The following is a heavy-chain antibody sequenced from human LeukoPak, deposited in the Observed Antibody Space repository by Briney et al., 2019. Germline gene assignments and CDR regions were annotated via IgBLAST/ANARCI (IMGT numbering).Heavy chain of an antibody. Sequence: PSETLSLTCTVSGGSISSSSYYWGWIRQPPGKGLEWIGSIYYSGSTYHNPSLKSRVTISVDTSKNQFSLKLSSVTAADTAVYYCARQEYYDSSPNWFDPWGQGTLVTVSS. J-gene: IGHJ5*02. D-gene: IGHD3-22*01. CDR2: IYYSGST. CDR1: GGSISSSSYY. CDR3: ARQEYYDSSPNWFDP. V-gene: IGHV4-39*01.